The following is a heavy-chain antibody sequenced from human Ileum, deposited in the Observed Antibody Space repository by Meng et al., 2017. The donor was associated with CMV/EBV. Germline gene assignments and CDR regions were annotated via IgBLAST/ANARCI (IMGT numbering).Heavy chain of an antibody. CDR3: ARWSPESSSWSGFDF. Sequence: QAQPPESGPGPGEPSVSRSLPCTVPGGSIGIGDYYWSWIRQPAGKGLEWIGRIHISGATNYNPSLKSRVTKSVDTSKNQFSLKMNSVTAADTAVYYCARWSPESSSWSGFDFWGQGTLVTVSS. CDR1: GGSIGIGDYY. J-gene: IGHJ4*02. V-gene: IGHV4-61*02. CDR2: IHISGAT. D-gene: IGHD6-13*01.